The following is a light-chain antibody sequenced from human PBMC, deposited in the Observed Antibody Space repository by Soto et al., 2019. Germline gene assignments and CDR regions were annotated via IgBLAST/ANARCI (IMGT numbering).Light chain of an antibody. J-gene: IGLJ3*02. Sequence: QSALTQPASVSGSPGQSITISCTGTSNDIGGHNHVSWYQQHPGNSPKLTIYEVTERPSGVSNRFSASKSGTTASLTISGLQAEDEADYYCCSYAGIITWVCGGGTKLTVL. V-gene: IGLV2-23*02. CDR3: CSYAGIITWV. CDR1: SNDIGGHNH. CDR2: EVT.